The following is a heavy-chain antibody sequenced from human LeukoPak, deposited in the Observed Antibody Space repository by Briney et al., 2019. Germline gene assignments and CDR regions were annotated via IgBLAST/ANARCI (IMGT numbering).Heavy chain of an antibody. V-gene: IGHV3-30*02. Sequence: GGSLRPSCGASGFTLIDYNMHWVRQAPGKGLEYVAFIQFDGTTEYYTDSVKGRFTMSRDKSKNTLYLQMNSLRGGDTAVYYCARGAAVALELWGQGTLVTVSS. CDR3: ARGAAVALEL. CDR2: IQFDGTTE. J-gene: IGHJ4*02. D-gene: IGHD6-19*01. CDR1: GFTLIDYN.